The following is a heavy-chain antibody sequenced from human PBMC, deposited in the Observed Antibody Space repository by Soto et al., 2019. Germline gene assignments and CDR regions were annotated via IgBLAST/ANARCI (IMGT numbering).Heavy chain of an antibody. CDR1: GDSVSSNSAA. CDR2: TYYRSKWYN. CDR3: ARATEFAHYGVDY. Sequence: SQTLSLTCAISGDSVSSNSAAWNWIRQSPSGGLEWLGRTYYRSKWYNDYAVSVKSRITINPDTSKNQFSLQLNSVTPEDTAVYYCARATEFAHYGVDYWGQGTLVTVSS. D-gene: IGHD4-17*01. V-gene: IGHV6-1*01. J-gene: IGHJ4*02.